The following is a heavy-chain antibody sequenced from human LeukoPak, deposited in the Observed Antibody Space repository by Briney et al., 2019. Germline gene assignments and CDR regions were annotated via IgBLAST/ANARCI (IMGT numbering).Heavy chain of an antibody. V-gene: IGHV5-51*01. CDR1: GYSFTRYW. Sequence: GESLKISCKGSGYSFTRYWIGWVRQMPGKGLEWMGIIYPGDSDTRYSPSFQGQVTISADKSISTAYLQWSSLKASDTAMYYCARRAPTDYDAFDIWGQGTMVTVSS. CDR3: ARRAPTDYDAFDI. CDR2: IYPGDSDT. J-gene: IGHJ3*02. D-gene: IGHD4-11*01.